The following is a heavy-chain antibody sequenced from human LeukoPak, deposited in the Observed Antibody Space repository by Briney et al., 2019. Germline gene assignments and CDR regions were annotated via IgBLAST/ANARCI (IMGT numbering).Heavy chain of an antibody. Sequence: PGGSLGLSCAASGFTSSSYWMHWVRQAPGKGLMWVSRINTDGSSTTYADSVKGRFTISRDNAKNTLYLQMNSLRAEDTAVYYCAREIVGDWASWGQGTLVTVSS. D-gene: IGHD2-21*02. CDR1: GFTSSSYW. J-gene: IGHJ5*02. CDR2: INTDGSST. V-gene: IGHV3-74*01. CDR3: AREIVGDWAS.